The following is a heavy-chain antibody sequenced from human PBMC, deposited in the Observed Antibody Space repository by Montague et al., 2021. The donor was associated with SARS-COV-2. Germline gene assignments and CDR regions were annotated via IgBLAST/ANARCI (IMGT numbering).Heavy chain of an antibody. D-gene: IGHD3-16*02. CDR3: TRDYRSIVGDGLDI. Sequence: SLRLSCAASGFTFSNYDMNWVRQAPGKGPGWISYISTSAYTTSYAGSVKGRFTTSRDNGKNSLYLQMNSLRVEDTAVYYCTRDYRSIVGDGLDIWGQGTKVTVSS. V-gene: IGHV3-48*03. CDR1: GFTFSNYD. J-gene: IGHJ3*02. CDR2: ISTSAYTT.